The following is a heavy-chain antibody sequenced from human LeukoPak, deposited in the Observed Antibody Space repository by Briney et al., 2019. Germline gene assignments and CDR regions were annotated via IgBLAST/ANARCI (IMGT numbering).Heavy chain of an antibody. V-gene: IGHV3-43*02. Sequence: PGGSLRLSCAASGFTFDDYAMHWVRQAPGKGLEWVSLISGDGGSTYYADSVKGRFTISRDNSKNSMYLQMNSLRTEDTALYYCAKDISVATTVYYYYGMDVWGQGTTVTVSS. J-gene: IGHJ6*02. CDR2: ISGDGGST. D-gene: IGHD5-12*01. CDR3: AKDISVATTVYYYYGMDV. CDR1: GFTFDDYA.